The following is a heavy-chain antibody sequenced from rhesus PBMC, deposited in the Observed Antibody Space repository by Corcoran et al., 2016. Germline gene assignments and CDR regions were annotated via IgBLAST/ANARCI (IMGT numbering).Heavy chain of an antibody. CDR2: INSASTYI. V-gene: IGHV3S4*01. D-gene: IGHD3-34*01. CDR3: TRLGPLGYYFDY. CDR1: GFTFSDYY. J-gene: IGHJ4*01. Sequence: EVQLVESGGGLVQPGGSLRLSCAASGFTFSDYYMSWVRQAPGKGLEWVSSINSASTYIYYADSVKGRFTISRDNAKNSLSLQMNSLKPEDTAVYYCTRLGPLGYYFDYWGQGVLVTVSS.